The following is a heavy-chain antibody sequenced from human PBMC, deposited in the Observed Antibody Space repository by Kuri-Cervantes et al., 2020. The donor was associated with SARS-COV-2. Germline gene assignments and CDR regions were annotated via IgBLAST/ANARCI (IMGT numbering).Heavy chain of an antibody. D-gene: IGHD6-13*01. CDR2: IIPIFGTA. CDR3: ARGVLSSSSWTYYYYYYMDV. Sequence: SVKVSCKASGGTFSSYAISWVRQAPGQGLEWMGGIIPIFGTANYAQKFQGRVTITTDESTGTAYMELSSLRSEDTAVYYCARGVLSSSSWTYYYYYYMDVWGKGTTVTVSS. J-gene: IGHJ6*03. CDR1: GGTFSSYA. V-gene: IGHV1-69*05.